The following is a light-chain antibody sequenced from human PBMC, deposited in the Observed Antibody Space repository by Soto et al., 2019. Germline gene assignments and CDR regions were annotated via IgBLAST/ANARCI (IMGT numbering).Light chain of an antibody. CDR1: QSISSY. CDR3: QQSYSTPLT. J-gene: IGKJ4*01. CDR2: AAS. Sequence: EIQMTQSPSSLSASVGDRVTITCRASQSISSYLNWYQPKQGKAPKXLIYAASSLQSGVPSRFSGSGSGTDLTLTISSLQPEDFETYYCQQSYSTPLTFGGGTKVDIK. V-gene: IGKV1-39*01.